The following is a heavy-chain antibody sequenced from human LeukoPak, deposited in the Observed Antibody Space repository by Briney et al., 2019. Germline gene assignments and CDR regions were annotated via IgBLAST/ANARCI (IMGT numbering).Heavy chain of an antibody. Sequence: GGSLRLSCAASGFTFSSYAVTWVRQAPGKGLEWVSTISDSGARTNYADSAKGRFTISRDNSMNTLYLQMNSLRADDTAVYYCASDYFLDYWGQGTLVTVSS. CDR3: ASDYFLDY. CDR1: GFTFSSYA. J-gene: IGHJ4*02. D-gene: IGHD6-25*01. V-gene: IGHV3-23*01. CDR2: ISDSGART.